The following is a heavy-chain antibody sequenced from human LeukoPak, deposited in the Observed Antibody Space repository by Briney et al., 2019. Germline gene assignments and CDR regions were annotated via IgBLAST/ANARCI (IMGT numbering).Heavy chain of an antibody. Sequence: ASVKVSCKTSGYIFTGFYTHWVRRAPGQGLEWLGWINPKTGATNYGQRFQGRVTMTTDTSASTAYMELARLRSDDTAIYYCARDWGSVAGTAGGQWGQGTLLTVSS. J-gene: IGHJ4*02. V-gene: IGHV1-2*02. CDR1: GYIFTGFY. CDR2: INPKTGAT. D-gene: IGHD6-19*01. CDR3: ARDWGSVAGTAGGQ.